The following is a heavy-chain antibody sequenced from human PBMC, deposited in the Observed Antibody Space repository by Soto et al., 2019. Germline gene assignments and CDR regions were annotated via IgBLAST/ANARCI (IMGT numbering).Heavy chain of an antibody. D-gene: IGHD2-21*02. CDR1: GFTFDYYW. V-gene: IGHV3-74*01. J-gene: IGHJ4*02. CDR2: LKTDGSHP. Sequence: EVQLVESGGGLVQPGGSLRLSCVASGFTFDYYWMHWVRQAPGEGLMWVSRLKTDGSHPDYADSVKGRFTISRDNAKNKLYLQMNNLRSDGPAVYYCARGGDPDYWGQGTLVTGSS. CDR3: ARGGDPDY.